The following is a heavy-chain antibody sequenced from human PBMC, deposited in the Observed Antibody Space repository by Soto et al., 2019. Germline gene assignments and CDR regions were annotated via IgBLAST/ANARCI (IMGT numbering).Heavy chain of an antibody. CDR3: ARDRSFYDILAIPFDY. V-gene: IGHV3-33*01. D-gene: IGHD3-9*01. CDR2: IWYDGSNK. CDR1: GFTFSSYG. J-gene: IGHJ4*02. Sequence: GGSLRLSCAASGFTFSSYGMHWVRQAPGKGLEWVAVIWYDGSNKYYVDSVKGRFTISRDNSKNTLYLQMNSLRAEDTAVYYCARDRSFYDILAIPFDYWGQGTLVTVYS.